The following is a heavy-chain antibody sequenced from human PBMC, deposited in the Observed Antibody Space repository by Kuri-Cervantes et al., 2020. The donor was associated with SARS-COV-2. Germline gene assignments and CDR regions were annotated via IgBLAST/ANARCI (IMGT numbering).Heavy chain of an antibody. CDR1: GGTFSSYA. CDR3: ASVAYYYGSGGAPVD. Sequence: ASVKVSCKASGGTFSSYAISWVRQAPGQGLEWMGIINPSGGSTSYAQKFQGRVTMTRDTSTSTVYMELSSLRSEDTAVYYCASVAYYYGSGGAPVDWGQGALVTVSS. D-gene: IGHD3-10*01. V-gene: IGHV1-46*03. J-gene: IGHJ4*02. CDR2: INPSGGST.